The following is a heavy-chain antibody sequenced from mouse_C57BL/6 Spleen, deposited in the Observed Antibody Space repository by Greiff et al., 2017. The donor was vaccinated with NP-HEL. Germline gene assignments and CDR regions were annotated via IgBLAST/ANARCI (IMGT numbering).Heavy chain of an antibody. CDR3: ARSGGLPLAY. Sequence: EVQLQQSGPELVKPGASVKISCKASGYSFTGYYMNWVKQSPEKSLEWIGEINPSTGGTTYNQKFKAKATLTVDKSSSTAYMQLKSLTSEDAAVYYCARSGGLPLAYWGQGTLVTVSA. J-gene: IGHJ3*01. CDR2: INPSTGGT. CDR1: GYSFTGYY. D-gene: IGHD2-4*01. V-gene: IGHV1-42*01.